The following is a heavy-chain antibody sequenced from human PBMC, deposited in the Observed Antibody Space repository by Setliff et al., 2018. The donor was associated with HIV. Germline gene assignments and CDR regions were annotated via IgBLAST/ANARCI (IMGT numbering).Heavy chain of an antibody. CDR1: GDSVSSNSAA. CDR3: ARGSYGSVLL. V-gene: IGHV6-1*01. D-gene: IGHD6-19*01. Sequence: PSQTLSLPCAISGDSVSSNSAAWNWIRQSPARGLEWLGRTYFRSKWYYNYAESVKSRITINPDTSKNQFSLQLNSVTPEDTAVYYCARGSYGSVLLWGQGTLVTVSS. CDR2: TYFRSKWYY. J-gene: IGHJ4*02.